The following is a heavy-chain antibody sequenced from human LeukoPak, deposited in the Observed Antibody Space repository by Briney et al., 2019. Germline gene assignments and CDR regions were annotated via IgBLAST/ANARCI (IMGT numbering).Heavy chain of an antibody. Sequence: PGGSLRLSCAASGFTVSNNYMSWVRQAPGKGLEWIGYFYYSGSTNYNPSLESRVTISVEPSKNQFSLKLSSVTAADTAVYYCARYNGALDYWGQGTLVTVSS. CDR2: FYYSGST. V-gene: IGHV4-59*02. CDR3: ARYNGALDY. D-gene: IGHD1-14*01. J-gene: IGHJ4*02. CDR1: GFTVSNNY.